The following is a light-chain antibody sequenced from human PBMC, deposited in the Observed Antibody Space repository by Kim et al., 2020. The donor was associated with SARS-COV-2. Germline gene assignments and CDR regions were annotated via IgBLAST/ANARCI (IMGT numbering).Light chain of an antibody. CDR2: GAS. CDR1: QSVSSN. Sequence: PGERATLSCRASQSVSSNLAWYQQKPGQAPRLLIYGASTRATGIPARFSGSGSGTEFTLTISSLQSEDFAVYYCQQYNNWPPLYSFGQGTKLEIK. V-gene: IGKV3-15*01. CDR3: QQYNNWPPLYS. J-gene: IGKJ2*03.